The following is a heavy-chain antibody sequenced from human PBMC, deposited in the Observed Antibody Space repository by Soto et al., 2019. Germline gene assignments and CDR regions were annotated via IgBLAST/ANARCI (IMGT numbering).Heavy chain of an antibody. Sequence: PGGSLRLSCAASGFTFSSFSMNWVRQAPGKGLEWVSSISSSSSYIYYADSVKGRFTISRDNAKNSLYLQMNSLRAEDTAVYYCARVQRKSYYDSSGLIDYWGQGPLVTVSS. J-gene: IGHJ4*02. CDR3: ARVQRKSYYDSSGLIDY. CDR1: GFTFSSFS. CDR2: ISSSSSYI. D-gene: IGHD3-22*01. V-gene: IGHV3-21*01.